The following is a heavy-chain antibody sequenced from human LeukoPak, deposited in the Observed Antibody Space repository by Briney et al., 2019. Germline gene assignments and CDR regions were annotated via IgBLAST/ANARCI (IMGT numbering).Heavy chain of an antibody. V-gene: IGHV3-23*01. CDR3: AKSRPDYGDSPDAFDI. J-gene: IGHJ4*02. D-gene: IGHD4-17*01. Sequence: LPGGSLRLSCAASGFTFSSYAMSWVRQAPGKGLEWVSAISGSGGSTYYADSVKGRFTISRDNSKNTLYLQMNSLRAEDTAVYYCAKSRPDYGDSPDAFDIWGQGTLVTVSS. CDR1: GFTFSSYA. CDR2: ISGSGGST.